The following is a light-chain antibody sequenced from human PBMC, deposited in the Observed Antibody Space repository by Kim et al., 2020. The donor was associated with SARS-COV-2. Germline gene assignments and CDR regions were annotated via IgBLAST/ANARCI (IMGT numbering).Light chain of an antibody. Sequence: FAMSCTGGSSNIGAGYDVHWYQQLPGTAPKLLIYGNSNRPSGVPDRFSGSKSGTSASLAITGLQAEDEADYYCQSYDSSLSGSYVFGTGTKVTVL. J-gene: IGLJ1*01. CDR2: GNS. CDR1: SSNIGAGYD. CDR3: QSYDSSLSGSYV. V-gene: IGLV1-40*01.